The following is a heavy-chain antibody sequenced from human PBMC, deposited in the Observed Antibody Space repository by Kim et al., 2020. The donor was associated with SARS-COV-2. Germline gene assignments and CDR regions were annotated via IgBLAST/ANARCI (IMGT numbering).Heavy chain of an antibody. J-gene: IGHJ5*02. CDR1: GFTFSSYA. CDR2: ISGSGGST. CDR3: AKDPSRSTSCYRGWFDP. V-gene: IGHV3-23*01. D-gene: IGHD2-2*01. Sequence: GGSLRLSCAASGFTFSSYAMSWVRQAPGKGLEWVSAISGSGGSTYYADSVKGRFTISRDNSKNTLYLQMNSLRAEDTAVYYCAKDPSRSTSCYRGWFDPWGQGTLVTVSS.